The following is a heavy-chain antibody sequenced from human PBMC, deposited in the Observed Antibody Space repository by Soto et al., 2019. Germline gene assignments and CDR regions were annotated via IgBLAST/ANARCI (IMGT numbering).Heavy chain of an antibody. Sequence: GESLKISCKGSGYSFTSYWIGWVRQMPGKGLEWIGIIYPGDSDTRYSPSFQGQVTISADKSISTAYLQWSSLKASDTAMYYCARTYSSSWYYNYYYGMDVWGQGTTVTVSS. J-gene: IGHJ6*02. V-gene: IGHV5-51*01. CDR1: GYSFTSYW. D-gene: IGHD6-13*01. CDR2: IYPGDSDT. CDR3: ARTYSSSWYYNYYYGMDV.